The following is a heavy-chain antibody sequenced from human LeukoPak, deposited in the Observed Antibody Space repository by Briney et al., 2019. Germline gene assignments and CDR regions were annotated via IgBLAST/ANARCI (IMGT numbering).Heavy chain of an antibody. Sequence: GASVKVSCKASGGTFSSYAISWVRQAPGQGLEWMGGIIPIFGTANYAQKFQGRVTITADESTSTAYMELSSLRSEDTAVYYCARGGLELRTVDYWGQGTLVTVS. D-gene: IGHD1-7*01. CDR3: ARGGLELRTVDY. CDR1: GGTFSSYA. J-gene: IGHJ4*02. CDR2: IIPIFGTA. V-gene: IGHV1-69*13.